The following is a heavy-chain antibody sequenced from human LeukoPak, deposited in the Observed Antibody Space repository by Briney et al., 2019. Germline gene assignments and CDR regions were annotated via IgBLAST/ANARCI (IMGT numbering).Heavy chain of an antibody. V-gene: IGHV3-11*04. CDR2: ISSSGSTI. J-gene: IGHJ6*03. CDR3: ARDPYSGNYGPYYYYFMDV. D-gene: IGHD1-26*01. CDR1: GFTFSDYY. Sequence: GGSLRLSCAASGFTFSDYYMSWIRQAPGKGLEWVSYISSSGSTIYYADSVNGRFTISRDNTNNSLYLQMNSLRAEDTAVYFCARDPYSGNYGPYYYYFMDVWGKGTTVTISS.